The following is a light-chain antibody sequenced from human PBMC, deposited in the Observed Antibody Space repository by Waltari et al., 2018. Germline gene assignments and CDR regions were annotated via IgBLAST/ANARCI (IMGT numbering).Light chain of an antibody. CDR3: QQYSATPPT. J-gene: IGKJ1*01. CDR1: QSINIW. CDR2: DAS. Sequence: DIQMTQSPSTLSASVGDRVTITCRASQSINIWLAWYQQKPGKAPELLIYDASSLQSGVPSRFSGSGSGTEFTLTISSLQPDDVAVYYCQQYSATPPTFGQGTKVEIK. V-gene: IGKV1-5*01.